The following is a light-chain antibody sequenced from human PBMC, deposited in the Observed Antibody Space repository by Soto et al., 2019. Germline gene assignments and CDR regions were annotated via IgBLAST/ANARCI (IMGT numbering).Light chain of an antibody. CDR2: EVS. V-gene: IGLV2-23*02. J-gene: IGLJ1*01. Sequence: QSVLTQPVSVSGSPGQSITISCTGTSSDVGSYNLVSWYQQHPGKAPKLMIYEVSKRPSGVSNRFSGSKSGNTASLTISGLQAEDEADYYCCSYAGSKVFGTGNKVTVL. CDR3: CSYAGSKV. CDR1: SSDVGSYNL.